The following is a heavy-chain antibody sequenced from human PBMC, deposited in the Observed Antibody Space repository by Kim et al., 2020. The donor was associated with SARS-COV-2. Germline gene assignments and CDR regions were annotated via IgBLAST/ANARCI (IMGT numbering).Heavy chain of an antibody. D-gene: IGHD1-7*01. J-gene: IGHJ4*02. CDR2: NT. V-gene: IGHV4-30-2*04. Sequence: NTYYNPFLKSRVTISEDTSKNQFSLKLTSVTAADTAVYYCARLLTNYPRDWGQGTLVTVSS. CDR3: ARLLTNYPRD.